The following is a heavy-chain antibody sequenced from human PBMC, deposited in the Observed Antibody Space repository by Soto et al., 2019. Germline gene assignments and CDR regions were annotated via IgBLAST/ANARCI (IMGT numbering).Heavy chain of an antibody. J-gene: IGHJ6*02. CDR3: ARVVSIAVDYYYYGMDV. CDR1: GGTFSSYA. Sequence: ASVKVSCKASGGTFSSYAISWVRQAPGQGLEWMGGIIPIFGTANYAQKFQGRVTITADESTSTAYMELSSLRSEDTAVYYCARVVSIAVDYYYYGMDVWGQGTTVTVSS. D-gene: IGHD6-6*01. CDR2: IIPIFGTA. V-gene: IGHV1-69*13.